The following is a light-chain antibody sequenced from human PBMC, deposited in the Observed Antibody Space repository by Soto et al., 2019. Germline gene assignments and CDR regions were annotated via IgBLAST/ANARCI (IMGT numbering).Light chain of an antibody. CDR1: QSVSSSY. V-gene: IGKV3-20*01. J-gene: IGKJ1*01. CDR2: GAS. Sequence: ESVLTQSPGTLSLSPGARATLSCRASQSVSSSYLAWYQQKPGQAPRLLVYGASSRATGIPDRFSGSGSGTDFTLTISRLEPEDFAVYYCQQYGSSRTFGKGTKVEIK. CDR3: QQYGSSRT.